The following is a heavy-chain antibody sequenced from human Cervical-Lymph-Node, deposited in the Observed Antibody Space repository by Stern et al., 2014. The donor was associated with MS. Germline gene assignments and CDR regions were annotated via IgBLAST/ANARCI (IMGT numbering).Heavy chain of an antibody. Sequence: EVQLVQSGGGLVQPGGSLRLSCAASGFTFSSYAMHWVRQAPWKGLEYVSVISSNGGSTYYANSVKGRFTISRDNSKNTLYLHMGSLRVEDMAVYYCARGVTYCGGDCYGWYFDLWGRGTLVTVSS. CDR1: GFTFSSYA. J-gene: IGHJ2*01. V-gene: IGHV3-64*01. D-gene: IGHD2-21*02. CDR3: ARGVTYCGGDCYGWYFDL. CDR2: ISSNGGST.